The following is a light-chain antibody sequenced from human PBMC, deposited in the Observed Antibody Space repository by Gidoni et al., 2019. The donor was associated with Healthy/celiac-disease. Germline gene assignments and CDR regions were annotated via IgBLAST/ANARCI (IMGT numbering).Light chain of an antibody. CDR3: SSYTSSSTPHV. Sequence: QSALTQPASVSGSPGQSITISCTGTSSDVGGYNYVSWYQQHPGKAPKLMIYDVSNRPSGVSNLFSCSKSGNTASLTISGLQAEDEADYYCSSYTSSSTPHVFGTGTKVTVL. CDR1: SSDVGGYNY. CDR2: DVS. V-gene: IGLV2-14*01. J-gene: IGLJ1*01.